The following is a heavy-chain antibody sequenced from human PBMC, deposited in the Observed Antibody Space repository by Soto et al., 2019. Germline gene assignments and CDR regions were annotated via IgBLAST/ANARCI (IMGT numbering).Heavy chain of an antibody. CDR3: ATASIVGPTFYYYYGMDV. CDR2: IYHSGST. V-gene: IGHV4-4*02. Sequence: SETLSLTCTVSGDSINSDNWWSWVRQPPGKGLEWIVNIYHSGSTDYNPSLRSRVTISVDTSKNQFSLKRSSVTAADTAVYYCATASIVGPTFYYYYGMDVWGQGTTVTVSS. D-gene: IGHD1-26*01. J-gene: IGHJ6*02. CDR1: GDSINSDNW.